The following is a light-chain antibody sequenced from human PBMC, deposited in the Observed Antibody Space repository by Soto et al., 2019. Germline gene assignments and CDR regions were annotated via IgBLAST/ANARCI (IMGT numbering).Light chain of an antibody. CDR2: EGS. CDR3: CSYAGSSTWV. V-gene: IGLV2-23*01. CDR1: SSDDGSYNL. Sequence: QSVLTQPASVSGSPGQSITISCTGTSSDDGSYNLVSWYQQHPGKAPKLKIYEGSKRPSGVSKRFCGSKSGNTASLTISGLQAEDEADYYCCSYAGSSTWVFGGGTQLTVL. J-gene: IGLJ7*01.